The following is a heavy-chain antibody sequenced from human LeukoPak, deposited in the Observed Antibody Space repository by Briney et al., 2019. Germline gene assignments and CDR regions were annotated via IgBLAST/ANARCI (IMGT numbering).Heavy chain of an antibody. CDR2: ISGSDATT. D-gene: IGHD4-11*01. Sequence: GGSLRLSCAASGFTFSSYGMSWVRQAPGKGLEWVSSISGSDATTYYADSVKGRFTISRDNSKNTLYMQMSSLRVEDTAIYYCADSNYWYPNDYWGQGTLVTVSS. V-gene: IGHV3-23*01. CDR1: GFTFSSYG. J-gene: IGHJ4*02. CDR3: ADSNYWYPNDY.